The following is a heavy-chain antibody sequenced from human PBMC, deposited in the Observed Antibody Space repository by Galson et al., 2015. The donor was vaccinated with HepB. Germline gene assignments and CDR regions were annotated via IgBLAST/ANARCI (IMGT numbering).Heavy chain of an antibody. Sequence: ETLSLTCAVYGGSFSGYYWSWIRQPPGKGLEWIGEINHSGSTNYNPSLKSRVTISVDTSKNQFSLKLSSVTAADTAVYYCARDGHYYDSSGYYYRNHGLDYWGQGTLVTVSS. J-gene: IGHJ4*02. CDR3: ARDGHYYDSSGYYYRNHGLDY. CDR2: INHSGST. V-gene: IGHV4-34*01. D-gene: IGHD3-22*01. CDR1: GGSFSGYY.